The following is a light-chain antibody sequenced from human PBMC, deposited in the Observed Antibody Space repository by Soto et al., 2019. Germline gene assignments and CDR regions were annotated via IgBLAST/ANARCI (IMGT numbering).Light chain of an antibody. CDR3: QQLNSYPPP. J-gene: IGKJ5*01. CDR2: AAS. V-gene: IGKV1-9*01. CDR1: QGISSY. Sequence: DIQLTQSPSFLSASVGDRVTITCRASQGISSYLAWYQQKPGKAPKLLIYAASTLQSGVPSRFSGSGSGTEFTLTISSLQPGDFATYYCQQLNSYPPPFGQGTRLEIK.